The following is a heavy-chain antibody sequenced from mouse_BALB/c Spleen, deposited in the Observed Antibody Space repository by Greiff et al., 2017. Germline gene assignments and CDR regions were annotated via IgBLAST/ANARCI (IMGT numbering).Heavy chain of an antibody. V-gene: IGHV10-1*02. CDR1: GFTFNTYA. CDR2: IRSKSNNYAT. CDR3: VRGYGYDS. J-gene: IGHJ3*01. D-gene: IGHD2-2*01. Sequence: EVQRVESGGGLVQPKGSLKLSCAASGFTFNTYAMNWVRQAPGKGLEWVARIRSKSNNYATYYADSVKDRFTISRDDSQSMLYLQMNNLKTEDTAMYYCVRGYGYDSWGQGTLVTVSA.